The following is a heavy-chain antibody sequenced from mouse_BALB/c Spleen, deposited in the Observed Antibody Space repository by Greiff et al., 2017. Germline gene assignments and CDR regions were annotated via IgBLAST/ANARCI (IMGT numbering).Heavy chain of an antibody. CDR1: GYTFTDYA. CDR3: ARGDDATVVEDAMDY. D-gene: IGHD1-1*01. Sequence: QVQLQQSGAELVRPGVSVKISCKGSGYTFTDYAMHWVKQSHAKSLEWLGVICTYYGDASYNEKFKGKATITVDKSSNTAYMELARLTSEDSAIYYCARGDDATVVEDAMDYWGQGTSVTVSS. CDR2: ICTYYGDA. J-gene: IGHJ4*01. V-gene: IGHV1S137*01.